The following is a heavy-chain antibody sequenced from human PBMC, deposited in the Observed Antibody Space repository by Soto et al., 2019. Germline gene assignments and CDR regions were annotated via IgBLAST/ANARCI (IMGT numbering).Heavy chain of an antibody. D-gene: IGHD5-12*01. Sequence: PSETMALACAVYGGTFSGYYWSGIRQPPGKGLEWIGEINHSGSTNYNPSLKSRVTISVDTSKNQFSLKLSSVTAADTAVYYCASGPPHSGYDYWGQRTLRTVSS. CDR3: ASGPPHSGYDY. V-gene: IGHV4-34*01. CDR1: GGTFSGYY. J-gene: IGHJ4*02. CDR2: INHSGST.